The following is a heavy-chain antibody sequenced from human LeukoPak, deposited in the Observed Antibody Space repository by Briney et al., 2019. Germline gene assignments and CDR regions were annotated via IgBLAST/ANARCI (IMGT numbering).Heavy chain of an antibody. CDR2: IKQDGSKK. CDR1: GFPFSSYW. V-gene: IGHV3-7*04. D-gene: IGHD5-24*01. CDR3: TRVGYIDEGIDY. J-gene: IGHJ4*02. Sequence: GSLRLSCVASGFPFSSYWMTWVRQAPGKGLGWVANIKQDGSKKSYVDSVKGRFTISRDNAKNSLYLQMNSLRAEDTAIYYCTRVGYIDEGIDYWGQGTLVTVSS.